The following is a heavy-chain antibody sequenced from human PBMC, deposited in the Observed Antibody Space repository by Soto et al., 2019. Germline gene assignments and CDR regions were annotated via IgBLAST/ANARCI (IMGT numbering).Heavy chain of an antibody. D-gene: IGHD5-18*01. CDR1: GFSLSTSGVG. CDR3: AHRRTDTTLATDWFDP. Sequence: QITLKESGPTLVKPTQTLTLTCTFSGFSLSTSGVGVGWIRQPPGKALEWLALIYWDDDKRYRPSLKSRLTITKDTSKNQVVLTMTNMDPVDTATYYCAHRRTDTTLATDWFDPWGQGTLVTVSS. J-gene: IGHJ5*02. CDR2: IYWDDDK. V-gene: IGHV2-5*02.